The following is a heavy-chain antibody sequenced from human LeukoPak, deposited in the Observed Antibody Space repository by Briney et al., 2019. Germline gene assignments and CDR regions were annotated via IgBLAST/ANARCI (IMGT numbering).Heavy chain of an antibody. CDR1: GGSISSYY. D-gene: IGHD6-13*01. V-gene: IGHV4-59*01. CDR2: IYYSGST. J-gene: IGHJ6*02. Sequence: SETLSLTCTVSGGSISSYYWSWIRQPPGKGLEWIGYIYYSGSTNYNPSLKSRVTISVDTSKKQFSLNLSSVTAADTAVYYCARDRSSSWSTSYYYGMDVWGQGTTVTVSS. CDR3: ARDRSSSWSTSYYYGMDV.